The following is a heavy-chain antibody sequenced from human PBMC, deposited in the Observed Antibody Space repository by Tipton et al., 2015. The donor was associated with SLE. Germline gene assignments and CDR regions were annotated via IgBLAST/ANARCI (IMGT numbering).Heavy chain of an antibody. V-gene: IGHV4-39*01. J-gene: IGHJ4*02. CDR1: GGSISSSSYY. CDR2: IYYSGST. Sequence: TLSLTCAVSGGSISSSSYYWGWIRQPPGKGLEWIGSIYYSGSTSYSPSLKSRVTISVHTSKNQFSLKLSSVTAADTAVYYCVRGPTGDWADYWGQGTLVTVSS. CDR3: VRGPTGDWADY. D-gene: IGHD7-27*01.